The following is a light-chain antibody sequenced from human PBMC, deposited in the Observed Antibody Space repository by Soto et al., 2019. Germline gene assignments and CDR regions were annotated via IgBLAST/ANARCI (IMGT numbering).Light chain of an antibody. Sequence: EILMTQSPGTLSLSPGERATLSCRASQSVSSNKLAWYQQKPGQAPRLLIYAASSRATGIPDRFSGSGSGTDFTLTINRLEPEDFAVYYCQDYGTSWTFGQGTKVDIK. V-gene: IGKV3-20*01. CDR1: QSVSSNK. CDR3: QDYGTSWT. J-gene: IGKJ1*01. CDR2: AAS.